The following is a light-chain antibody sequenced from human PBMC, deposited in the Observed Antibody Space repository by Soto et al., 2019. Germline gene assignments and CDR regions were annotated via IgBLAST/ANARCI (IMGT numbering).Light chain of an antibody. J-gene: IGKJ5*01. CDR2: DAS. CDR3: QQRSNWPIT. Sequence: EIVMTQSPATLSVSPGDRATLYCRASENVNSNVAWWYQQKPGQAPRLLIPDASTRATGIPARFSGSGSGTDFTLTISSLEPEDFAVYYCQQRSNWPITFGQGTRLGL. V-gene: IGKV3-11*01. CDR1: ENVNSN.